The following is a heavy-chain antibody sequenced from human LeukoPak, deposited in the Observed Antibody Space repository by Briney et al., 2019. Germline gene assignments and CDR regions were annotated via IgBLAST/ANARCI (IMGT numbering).Heavy chain of an antibody. CDR3: ARKISAAGSRWFDP. CDR2: IYHSGST. CDR1: GGSISSGNW. Sequence: PSETLSLTCAVSGGSISSGNWWSWVHPPPGKGLEWIGEIYHSGSTNYNPSLKSRVTISVDKSKNQFSLKLSSVTAADTAVYYCARKISAAGSRWFDPWGQGTLVTVSS. V-gene: IGHV4-4*02. J-gene: IGHJ5*02. D-gene: IGHD6-13*01.